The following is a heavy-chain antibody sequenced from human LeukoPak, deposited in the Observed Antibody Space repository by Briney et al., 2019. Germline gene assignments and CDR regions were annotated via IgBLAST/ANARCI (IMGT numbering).Heavy chain of an antibody. CDR2: IYTSGST. V-gene: IGHV4-4*07. Sequence: SETLSLTCTASGGSISSYYWSWIRQPAGKGLEWIGRIYTSGSTNYNPSLKSRVTMSVDTSKNQFSLKLSSVTAADTAVYYCAREDCSGGSCYQHYYYYMDVWGKGTTVTVSS. CDR1: GGSISSYY. D-gene: IGHD2-15*01. CDR3: AREDCSGGSCYQHYYYYMDV. J-gene: IGHJ6*03.